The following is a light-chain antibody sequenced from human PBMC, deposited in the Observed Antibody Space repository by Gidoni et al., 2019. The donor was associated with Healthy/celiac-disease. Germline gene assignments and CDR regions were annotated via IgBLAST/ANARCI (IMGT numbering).Light chain of an antibody. CDR2: GAS. Sequence: EIVMTQSPATLAVSPGERATLSCRASQSVSSNLAWYQQKPGQPPRLLIYGASTRATGIPARFSGSGSGTEFILTISSLQSEDFAVFYCQQHTHWPPYTFGQGTKLEIK. CDR3: QQHTHWPPYT. V-gene: IGKV3-15*01. CDR1: QSVSSN. J-gene: IGKJ2*01.